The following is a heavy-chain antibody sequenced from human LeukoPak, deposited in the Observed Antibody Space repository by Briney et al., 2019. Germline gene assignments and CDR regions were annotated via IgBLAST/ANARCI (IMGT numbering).Heavy chain of an antibody. D-gene: IGHD5-18*01. V-gene: IGHV3-23*01. Sequence: GGSLRLSCTTSGFVSKNYAMSWVRLAPGKGLEWVSIISATGVNTYYADSVKGRFTISRDNSKNTLYLQMNSLRAEDTAVYYCARQPAGYSYGAGAFDIWGQGTMVTVSS. CDR2: ISATGVNT. CDR1: GFVSKNYA. CDR3: ARQPAGYSYGAGAFDI. J-gene: IGHJ3*02.